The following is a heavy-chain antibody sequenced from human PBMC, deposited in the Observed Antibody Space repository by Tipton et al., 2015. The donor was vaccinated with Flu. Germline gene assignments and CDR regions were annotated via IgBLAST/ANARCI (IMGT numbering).Heavy chain of an antibody. Sequence: SLRLSCAASGFSVSTYYMNWVRQAPGKGLEWVSITYSGDATYYADSVKGRFTISRDNSKDTLYLQMNSLRAEDTAVYYCARVGSRLNSYGMDVWGQGTTVTVSS. CDR2: TYSGDAT. V-gene: IGHV3-53*01. CDR3: ARVGSRLNSYGMDV. J-gene: IGHJ6*02. D-gene: IGHD2-15*01. CDR1: GFSVSTYY.